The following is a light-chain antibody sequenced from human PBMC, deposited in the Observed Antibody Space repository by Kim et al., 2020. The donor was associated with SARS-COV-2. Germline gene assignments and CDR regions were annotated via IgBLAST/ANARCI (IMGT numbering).Light chain of an antibody. V-gene: IGKV3-20*01. CDR1: QSVSSSY. Sequence: LYTGERATLACRASQSVSSSYLAWYQQKPGQAPRLLIYGASSRATGIPDRFSGSGSGTDFTLTISRLEPEDFAVYYCQQYGSSPRTFGQGTKLEI. CDR3: QQYGSSPRT. CDR2: GAS. J-gene: IGKJ2*01.